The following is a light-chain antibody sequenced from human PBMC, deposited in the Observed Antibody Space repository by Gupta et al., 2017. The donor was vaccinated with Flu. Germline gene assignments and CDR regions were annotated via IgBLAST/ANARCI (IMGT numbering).Light chain of an antibody. CDR3: QHYGDLPLT. CDR1: QDIRHY. J-gene: IGKJ4*01. V-gene: IGKV1-33*01. Sequence: GHRVTITCQATQDIRHYLNWYQQKPGKAPKLLIYDASNLQTGVPSRFSGGGSGTDFTFTISSLQPEDFATYYCQHYGDLPLTFGGGTKVQIK. CDR2: DAS.